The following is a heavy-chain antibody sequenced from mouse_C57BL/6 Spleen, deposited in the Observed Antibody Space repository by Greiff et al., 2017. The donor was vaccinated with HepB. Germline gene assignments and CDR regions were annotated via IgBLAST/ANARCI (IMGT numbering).Heavy chain of an antibody. J-gene: IGHJ1*03. CDR3: ARRGDYDSWYFDV. V-gene: IGHV1-7*01. D-gene: IGHD2-4*01. CDR1: GYTFTSYW. CDR2: INPSSGYT. Sequence: QVQLQQSGAELAKPGASVKLSCKASGYTFTSYWMHWVKQRPGQGLEWIGYINPSSGYTKYNQKFKDKSTLTADKSSSTAYMQLISLTYEDSAVYDLARRGDYDSWYFDVWGTGTTVTVSS.